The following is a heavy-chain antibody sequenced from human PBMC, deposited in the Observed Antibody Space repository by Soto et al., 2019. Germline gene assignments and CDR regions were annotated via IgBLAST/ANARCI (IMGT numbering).Heavy chain of an antibody. Sequence: TLSLTCDISRDSVSSNIAACNWIRHSPSRGLEWLGRTYYRSKWNNDYALSVKSRITINPDTPKNQFSLHLYSVTPEDTAVYYCTGITSFRGMDVWGQGTLVTVS. CDR1: RDSVSSNIAA. CDR3: TGITSFRGMDV. V-gene: IGHV6-1*01. D-gene: IGHD3-10*01. J-gene: IGHJ6*02. CDR2: TYYRSKWNN.